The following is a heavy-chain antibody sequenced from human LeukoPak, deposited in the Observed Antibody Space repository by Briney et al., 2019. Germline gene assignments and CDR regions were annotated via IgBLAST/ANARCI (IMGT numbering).Heavy chain of an antibody. V-gene: IGHV4-38-2*02. Sequence: SETLSLTCTVSGYSIISGFHWGWIRQPPGKGLEWIGSMYHGGSTYYNPSLKSRVTISVDTSKNQFSLKVSSVTAADTAVYYCARVRYSSGRIDYWGQGTLVTVSS. D-gene: IGHD6-19*01. CDR1: GYSIISGFH. J-gene: IGHJ4*02. CDR2: MYHGGST. CDR3: ARVRYSSGRIDY.